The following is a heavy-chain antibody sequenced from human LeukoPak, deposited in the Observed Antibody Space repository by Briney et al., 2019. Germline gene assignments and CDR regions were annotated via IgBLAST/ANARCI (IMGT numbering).Heavy chain of an antibody. J-gene: IGHJ4*02. V-gene: IGHV4-30-4*08. CDR2: ICYSGST. CDR1: GGSISSGDYY. CDR3: ARNLVPAAFDY. Sequence: SQTLSLTCTVSGGSISSGDYYWSWIRQPPGKGLEWIGYICYSGSTYSNPSLKSRVTISVDTSKNQFSLKLSSVTAADTAVYYCARNLVPAAFDYWGQGTLVTVSS. D-gene: IGHD2-2*01.